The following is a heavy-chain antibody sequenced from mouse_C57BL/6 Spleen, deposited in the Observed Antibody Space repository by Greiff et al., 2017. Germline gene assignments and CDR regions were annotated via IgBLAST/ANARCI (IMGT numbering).Heavy chain of an antibody. CDR1: GYTFTDYE. CDR3: TREGYGSSPY. Sequence: VQLQQSGAELVRPGASVTLSCKASGYTFTDYEMHWVKQTPVHGLEWIGAIVPETGGTAYNQKFKGKAILAADKSSSTAYMELRSLTSEDSAVYYCTREGYGSSPYWGQGTLVTVSA. CDR2: IVPETGGT. J-gene: IGHJ3*01. V-gene: IGHV1-15*01. D-gene: IGHD1-1*01.